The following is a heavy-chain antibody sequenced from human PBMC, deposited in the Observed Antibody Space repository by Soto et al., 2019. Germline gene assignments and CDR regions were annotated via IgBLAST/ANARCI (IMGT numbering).Heavy chain of an antibody. V-gene: IGHV5-10-1*01. J-gene: IGHJ6*02. D-gene: IGHD6-19*01. CDR1: GYSFTSYW. CDR2: IDPSDSYT. CDR3: ASPQSIAVAGTELDYYYGMDV. Sequence: PGESLKISCKGSGYSFTSYWISWVRQMPGKGLEWMGRIDPSDSYTNYSPSFQGHVTISADKSISTAYLQWSSLKASDTAMYYCASPQSIAVAGTELDYYYGMDVWGQGTTVTVSS.